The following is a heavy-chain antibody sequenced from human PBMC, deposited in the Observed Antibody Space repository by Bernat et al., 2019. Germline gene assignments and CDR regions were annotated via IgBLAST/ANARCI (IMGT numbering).Heavy chain of an antibody. Sequence: QVQLQESGPGLVKPSETLSLTCTVSGGSISSYYWSWIRQPPGKGLEWIGYIYYSGSTNYNPSLKSRVTISVDTSKNQFSLKLSSVTAADTAVYYCARVLTGTMSWYFDLWGRGTLVTVSS. CDR3: ARVLTGTMSWYFDL. CDR2: IYYSGST. D-gene: IGHD1-20*01. V-gene: IGHV4-59*01. J-gene: IGHJ2*01. CDR1: GGSISSYY.